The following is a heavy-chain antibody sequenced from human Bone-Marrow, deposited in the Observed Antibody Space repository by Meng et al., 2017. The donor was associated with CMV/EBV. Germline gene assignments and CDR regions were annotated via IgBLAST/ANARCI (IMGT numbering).Heavy chain of an antibody. V-gene: IGHV3-30-3*01. CDR1: GFMFNSYA. J-gene: IGHJ4*02. CDR3: ARGAQLLYPLLLDY. D-gene: IGHD2-2*02. Sequence: GESLKISCAASGFMFNSYAMYWVRQAPGKGPEWVAVMSFDGSNEYYADSVKGRFTISRDNAKNSLYLQMNSLRAEDTAVYYCARGAQLLYPLLLDYWGQGTRVTVSS. CDR2: MSFDGSNE.